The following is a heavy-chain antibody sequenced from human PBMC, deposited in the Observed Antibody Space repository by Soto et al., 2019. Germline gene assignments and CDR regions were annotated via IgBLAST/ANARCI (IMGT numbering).Heavy chain of an antibody. D-gene: IGHD6-13*01. J-gene: IGHJ6*02. V-gene: IGHV4-34*01. CDR1: GGSFSGYY. Sequence: SETLSLTCAVYGGSFSGYYWSWIRQPPGKGLEWIGEINHSGSTNYNPSLKSRVTISVDTSKNQFSLKLSSVTAADTAVYYCARYSSSWYVYYYYGMDVWGQGTTVTVSS. CDR3: ARYSSSWYVYYYYGMDV. CDR2: INHSGST.